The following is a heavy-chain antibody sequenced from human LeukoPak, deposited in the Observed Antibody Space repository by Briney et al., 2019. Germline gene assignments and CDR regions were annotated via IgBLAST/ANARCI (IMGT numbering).Heavy chain of an antibody. Sequence: ASVKVSCKASGYTFSGYYIHWVRQAPGQGLEWMGWINPNSGGTNYAQKFQGRVTMTRDTSISTAYMELRRLRSDDRAVYYCARGPPTIVVVITTGDFDSWGQGTLVTVSS. D-gene: IGHD3-22*01. CDR1: GYTFSGYY. J-gene: IGHJ4*02. CDR3: ARGPPTIVVVITTGDFDS. V-gene: IGHV1-2*02. CDR2: INPNSGGT.